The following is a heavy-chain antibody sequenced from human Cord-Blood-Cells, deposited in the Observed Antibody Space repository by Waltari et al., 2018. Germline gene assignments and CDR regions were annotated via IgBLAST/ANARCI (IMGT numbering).Heavy chain of an antibody. Sequence: QVQLQESGPGLVKPSETLSLTCTVTGGSVSSGSYYWSWIRQPPGKGLEWIGYIYYSGSTNDNPSLKSRVTISVDTSKNQFSLKLSSVTAADTAVYYCAREYVGATFDYWGQGTLVTVSS. CDR1: GGSVSSGSYY. CDR2: IYYSGST. V-gene: IGHV4-61*01. D-gene: IGHD1-26*01. J-gene: IGHJ4*02. CDR3: AREYVGATFDY.